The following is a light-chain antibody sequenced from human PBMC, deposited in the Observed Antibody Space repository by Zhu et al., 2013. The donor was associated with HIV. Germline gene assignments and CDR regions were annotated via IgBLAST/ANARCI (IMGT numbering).Light chain of an antibody. Sequence: QSALTQPASVSGSPGQSITISCSGTSSDVGNYDLVSWYQQYPGKAPKLMIYEVSKRPSGLSNRFSGSKSGNTASLTISGLQAEDEADYYCTSYRSGTIVIFGGGTKVIVL. CDR1: SSDVGNYDL. V-gene: IGLV2-14*02. J-gene: IGLJ2*01. CDR2: EVS. CDR3: TSYRSGTIVI.